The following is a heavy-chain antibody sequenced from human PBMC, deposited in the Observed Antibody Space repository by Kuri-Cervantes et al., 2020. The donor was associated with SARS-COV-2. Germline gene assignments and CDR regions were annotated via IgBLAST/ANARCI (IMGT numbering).Heavy chain of an antibody. J-gene: IGHJ4*02. CDR1: GYSLSSGYY. Sequence: SETLSLTCGVSGYSLSSGYYWSWIRQSPEKGLEWIGYIYYSGSSTYNPSLESRVTMSIDTSRNQFSLKLSSVTAADTAVYYCARGLWNGLHENWGQGTLVTVSS. V-gene: IGHV4-59*01. CDR2: IYYSGSS. CDR3: ARGLWNGLHEN. D-gene: IGHD3-3*01.